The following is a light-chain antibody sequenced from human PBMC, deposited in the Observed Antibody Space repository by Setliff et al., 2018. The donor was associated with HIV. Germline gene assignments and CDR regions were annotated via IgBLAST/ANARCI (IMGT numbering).Light chain of an antibody. Sequence: QSALTQPPSVSAAPGQKVAISCSGSSSNIGSTYVSWYQQLPGTGPKLLIHENNKRPSGIPDRFSGSKSGTSATLGITGLQTGDEADYYCGTWDSSLSAYVFGTGTKVTVL. CDR1: SSNIGSTY. CDR2: ENN. CDR3: GTWDSSLSAYV. J-gene: IGLJ1*01. V-gene: IGLV1-51*02.